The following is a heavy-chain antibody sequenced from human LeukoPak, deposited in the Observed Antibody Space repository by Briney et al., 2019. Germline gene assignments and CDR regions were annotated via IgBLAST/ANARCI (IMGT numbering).Heavy chain of an antibody. Sequence: SETLSLTCAVYGGSFSGYYWSWIRQPPGKGLEWIGEINHSGSTNYNPSLKSRVTISVDTSKNQFPLKLSSVTAADTAGYYCAARGYDILTGYYSGSDDYWGQGTLVTVSS. CDR1: GGSFSGYY. D-gene: IGHD3-9*01. CDR2: INHSGST. V-gene: IGHV4-34*01. J-gene: IGHJ4*02. CDR3: AARGYDILTGYYSGSDDY.